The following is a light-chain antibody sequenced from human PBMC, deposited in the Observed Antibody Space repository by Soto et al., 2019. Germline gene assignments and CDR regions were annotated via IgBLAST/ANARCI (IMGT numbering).Light chain of an antibody. CDR1: SSDIGGYNY. J-gene: IGLJ1*01. CDR2: DVS. CDR3: SSYTSRNTRV. Sequence: QSALTQPASVSGSPGQSITISCTGTSSDIGGYNYVSWYQQHPGKAPKLMIYDVSNRPSGVSIRFSGSKSGNTASLTISGLQAEDEAAYYCSSYTSRNTRVFGTGTKLTVL. V-gene: IGLV2-14*01.